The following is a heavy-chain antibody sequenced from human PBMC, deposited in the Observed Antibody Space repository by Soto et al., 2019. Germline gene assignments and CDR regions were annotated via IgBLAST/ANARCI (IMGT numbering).Heavy chain of an antibody. Sequence: GASVKVSCKASGYTFTSYGISWVRQAPGQGLEWMGWISAYNGNTNYAQKLQGRVTMTTDTSTSTAYMELRSLRSDDTAVYYCARADIVVVLAAIRKPVDYWGQGTLVTVSS. V-gene: IGHV1-18*01. J-gene: IGHJ4*02. CDR1: GYTFTSYG. CDR2: ISAYNGNT. D-gene: IGHD2-2*01. CDR3: ARADIVVVLAAIRKPVDY.